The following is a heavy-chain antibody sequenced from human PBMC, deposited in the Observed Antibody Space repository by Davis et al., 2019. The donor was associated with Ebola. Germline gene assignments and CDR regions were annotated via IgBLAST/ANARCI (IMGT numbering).Heavy chain of an antibody. CDR3: ARAQFPTTSDH. CDR2: INPHNGNT. CDR1: GYTFTSYP. V-gene: IGHV1-18*01. D-gene: IGHD1-1*01. J-gene: IGHJ4*02. Sequence: ASVKVSCKASGYTFTSYPIHWVRQAPGQGLEWMGWINPHNGNTNYAQNVQGRVTMTTDTATSTAYMEVGSLRSDDTAVYFCARAQFPTTSDHWGQGTLVTVSS.